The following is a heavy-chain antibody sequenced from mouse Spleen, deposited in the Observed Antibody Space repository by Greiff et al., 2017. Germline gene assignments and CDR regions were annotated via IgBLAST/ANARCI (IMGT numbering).Heavy chain of an antibody. D-gene: IGHD4-1*02. V-gene: IGHV1-4*01. CDR2: INPSSGYT. CDR3: ARGPQLGYAMDY. Sequence: QVQLKQSGAELARPGASVKMSCKASGYTFTSYTMHWVKQRPGQGLEWIGYINPSSGYTKYNQKFKDKATLTADKSSSTAYMQLSSLTSEDSAVYYCARGPQLGYAMDYWGQGTSVTVSS. J-gene: IGHJ4*01. CDR1: GYTFTSYT.